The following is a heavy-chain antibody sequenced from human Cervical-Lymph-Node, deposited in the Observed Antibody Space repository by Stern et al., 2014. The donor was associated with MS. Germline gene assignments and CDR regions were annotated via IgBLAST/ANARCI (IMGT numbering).Heavy chain of an antibody. J-gene: IGHJ5*02. CDR1: GFPFRNFA. V-gene: IGHV3-23*04. CDR2: SGSDGAT. Sequence: EVQLVASGGGLVQPGGSLRLSCVASGFPFRNFAMTWVRQAPGKGLAWISGSGSDGATHFAESVQGRFALSRDNSKNTLYLYMNSLRAEDTAVYYCGKDLHYWSADAWGQGTLVTVAS. D-gene: IGHD1-1*01. CDR3: GKDLHYWSADA.